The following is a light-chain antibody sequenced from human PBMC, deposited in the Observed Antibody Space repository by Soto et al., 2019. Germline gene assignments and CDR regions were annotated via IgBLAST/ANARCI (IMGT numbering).Light chain of an antibody. CDR3: QQYHSSPVP. Sequence: EIVLTQSPGTLSLSPGERATLSCRASQSVSSSYLAWYQQKPGQAPRLLIYGASSRATGIPDRFSGSGSGTDFTLTISRREPEDFAVYYFQQYHSSPVPFGPGTKVDIK. J-gene: IGKJ3*01. CDR2: GAS. CDR1: QSVSSSY. V-gene: IGKV3-20*01.